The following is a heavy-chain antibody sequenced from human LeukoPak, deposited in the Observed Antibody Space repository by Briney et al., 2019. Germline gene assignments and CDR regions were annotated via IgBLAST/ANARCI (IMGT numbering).Heavy chain of an antibody. CDR2: IYSGGST. J-gene: IGHJ5*02. Sequence: GSLRLSCAASGFTVSRNYMSWVRQAPGKGLEWVSVIYSGGSTFYADSVKGRFTISRDNSKNTLSLQMSSLKAEDTAIYYCAKGHTSGWAWFDLWGQGTLVTVSS. V-gene: IGHV3-53*01. CDR1: GFTVSRNY. CDR3: AKGHTSGWAWFDL. D-gene: IGHD6-19*01.